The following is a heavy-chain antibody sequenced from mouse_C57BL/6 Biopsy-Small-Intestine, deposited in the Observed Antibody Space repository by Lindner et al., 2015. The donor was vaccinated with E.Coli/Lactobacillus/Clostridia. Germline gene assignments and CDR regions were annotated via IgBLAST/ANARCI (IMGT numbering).Heavy chain of an antibody. Sequence: SVKVSCKASGYTFTNYGISWVRQAPGQGLEWMGWISAYNANTNYAQNLQGRVTLTTDTSTSTAYMELRSLRSDDTAVYYCARDEGVLAVASDAFDIWGQGTLVSVSS. CDR3: ARDEGVLAVASDAFDI. J-gene: IGHJ3*01. D-gene: IGHD6-1*01. CDR1: GYTFTNYG. CDR2: ISAYNANT. V-gene: IGHV1S61*01.